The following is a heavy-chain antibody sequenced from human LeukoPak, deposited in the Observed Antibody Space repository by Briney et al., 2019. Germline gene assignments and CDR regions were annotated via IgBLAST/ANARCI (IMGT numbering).Heavy chain of an antibody. D-gene: IGHD3-22*01. V-gene: IGHV4-30-4*01. CDR1: GGSTSSGDYY. J-gene: IGHJ4*02. Sequence: SQTLSLTCTVSGGSTSSGDYYWSWIRQPPGKGLEWIGYIYYSGSTYYNPSLKSRVTISVDTSKNQFSLKLSSVTAADTAVYYCARDHLNYYDSSGIDYWGQGTLVTVSS. CDR3: ARDHLNYYDSSGIDY. CDR2: IYYSGST.